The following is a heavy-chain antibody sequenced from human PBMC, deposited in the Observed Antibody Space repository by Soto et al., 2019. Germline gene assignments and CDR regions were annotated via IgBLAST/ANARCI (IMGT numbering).Heavy chain of an antibody. CDR3: AKDRESRDTSSPTNY. D-gene: IGHD6-6*01. Sequence: GGSLRLSCAASGFTFNTYAMTWVRQAPGKGLEWVSAISGAGGSTYYANSMKGRFTISRDNSKNTLYLQMNSLRGEDTAVYYCAKDRESRDTSSPTNYWGQGT. V-gene: IGHV3-23*01. CDR2: ISGAGGST. J-gene: IGHJ4*02. CDR1: GFTFNTYA.